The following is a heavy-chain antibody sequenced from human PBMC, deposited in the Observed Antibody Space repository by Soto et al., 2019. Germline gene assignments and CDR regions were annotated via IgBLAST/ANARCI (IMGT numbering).Heavy chain of an antibody. D-gene: IGHD2-15*01. CDR2: IRSKAYGGTT. V-gene: IGHV3-49*03. Sequence: PGGSLRLSCTASGFTFGDYAMSWFRQAPGKGLEWVGFIRSKAYGGTTEYAASVKGRFTISRDDSKSIAYLQMNSLKTEDTAVYYCTREGYCSGGSCSNDAFDIWGQGTMVTVSS. J-gene: IGHJ3*02. CDR3: TREGYCSGGSCSNDAFDI. CDR1: GFTFGDYA.